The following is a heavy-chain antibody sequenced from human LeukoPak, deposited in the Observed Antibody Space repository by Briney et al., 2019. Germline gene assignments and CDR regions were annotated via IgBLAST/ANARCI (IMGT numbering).Heavy chain of an antibody. CDR1: GGSFSGYY. Sequence: SSETLSLTCAVYGGSFSGYYWSWIRQPPGKGLEWIGEINHSGSTNYNPSLKSRVTISVDTSKNQFSLKLSSVTAADTAVYYCARAENYDFWSGYYTGRYYFDYWGQGTLVTVSS. J-gene: IGHJ4*02. CDR3: ARAENYDFWSGYYTGRYYFDY. D-gene: IGHD3-3*01. CDR2: INHSGST. V-gene: IGHV4-34*01.